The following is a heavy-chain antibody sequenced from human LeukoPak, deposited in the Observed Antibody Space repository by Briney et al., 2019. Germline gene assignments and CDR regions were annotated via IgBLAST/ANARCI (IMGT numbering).Heavy chain of an antibody. CDR2: INPSGGST. CDR3: ARSSPYSSSWYGGGFDY. Sequence: ASVKVSCKASGYTSTSYYMHWVRQAPGQGLEWMGIINPSGGSTSYAQKFQGRVTMTRDTSTSTVYMELSSLRSEDTAVYYCARSSPYSSSWYGGGFDYWGQGTLVTVSS. D-gene: IGHD6-13*01. CDR1: GYTSTSYY. V-gene: IGHV1-46*01. J-gene: IGHJ4*02.